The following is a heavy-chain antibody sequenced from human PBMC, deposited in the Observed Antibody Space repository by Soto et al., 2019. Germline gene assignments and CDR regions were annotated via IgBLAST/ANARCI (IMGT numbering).Heavy chain of an antibody. CDR2: ISSSSSYI. CDR1: GFTVSSYS. CDR3: ARSTVGDAFDI. D-gene: IGHD4-4*01. J-gene: IGHJ3*02. Sequence: GSLRLSCAASGFTVSSYSMNWVRQAPGKGLEWVSSISSSSSYIYYADSVKGRFTISRDNAKNSLYLQMNSLRAEDTAVYYCARSTVGDAFDIWGQGTMVTVSS. V-gene: IGHV3-21*01.